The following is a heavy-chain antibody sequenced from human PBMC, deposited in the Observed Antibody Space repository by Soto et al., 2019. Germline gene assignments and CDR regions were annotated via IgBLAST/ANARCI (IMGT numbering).Heavy chain of an antibody. V-gene: IGHV1-3*01. CDR1: GYSFSNYA. D-gene: IGHD2-2*01. J-gene: IGHJ6*03. CDR3: ARGHLAVVPVASWYYYMDV. CDR2: VNAGNGNT. Sequence: APVKVSCKASGYSFSNYAVHWVSKAPGQRLEWMGWVNAGNGNTRYSQNFQGRVTITRDTSARTAYLELSSLRSEDTAVYYCARGHLAVVPVASWYYYMDVWGKGTTVTVSS.